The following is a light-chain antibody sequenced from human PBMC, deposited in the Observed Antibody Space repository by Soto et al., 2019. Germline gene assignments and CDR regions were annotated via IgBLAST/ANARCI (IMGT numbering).Light chain of an antibody. CDR3: QQYGSSPS. CDR1: QSVSSSY. J-gene: IGKJ4*01. Sequence: EIVLTQSPGTLSLSPGERATLYCRASQSVSSSYLAWYQQKPGQAPRLLIYGASSRATGIPDRFSGSGSGTDFTLTIGRLEPEDYAVYYCQQYGSSPSFGGGTKVEIK. V-gene: IGKV3-20*01. CDR2: GAS.